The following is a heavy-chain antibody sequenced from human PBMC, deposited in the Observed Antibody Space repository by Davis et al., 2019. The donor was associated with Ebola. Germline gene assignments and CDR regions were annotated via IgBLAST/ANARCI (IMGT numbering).Heavy chain of an antibody. CDR1: GFTFSSYA. V-gene: IGHV3-23*01. J-gene: IGHJ4*02. Sequence: GESLKISCAASGFTFSSYAMSWVRQAPGKGLEWVSAISGSGGSTYYADSVKGRFTISRDNSKNTLYLQMNSLRAEDTAVYYCAKGNSSFGDYWGQGTLVTVSS. D-gene: IGHD6-6*01. CDR3: AKGNSSFGDY. CDR2: ISGSGGST.